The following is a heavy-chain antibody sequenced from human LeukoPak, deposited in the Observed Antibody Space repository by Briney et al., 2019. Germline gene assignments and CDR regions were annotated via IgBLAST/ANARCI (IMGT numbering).Heavy chain of an antibody. V-gene: IGHV4-59*01. CDR1: GGSISPYY. CDR2: IYYSGST. Sequence: SETLSLTCTVSGGSISPYYWSWIRQRPGKGLEWIGYIYYSGSTNYNPSLKSRVTISADTSKNQFSLKLSSVTAADTAVYYCARDRYALGYWGQGTLVTVSS. J-gene: IGHJ4*02. D-gene: IGHD5-18*01. CDR3: ARDRYALGY.